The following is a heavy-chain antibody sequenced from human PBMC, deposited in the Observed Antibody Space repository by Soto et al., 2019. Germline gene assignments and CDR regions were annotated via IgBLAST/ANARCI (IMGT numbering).Heavy chain of an antibody. CDR2: IYYGGST. CDR1: GGSISSSSSY. D-gene: IGHD6-13*01. Sequence: QLQLQESGPGLVKPSETLSLTCTVSGGSISSSSSYWGWIRQPPGKGLEWIGSIYYGGSTLYNPPPKSRGTISVDTSKNQFSLKLSSVTAADTAVYYCARGFGSSWTTFAFWGQGALVTVSS. J-gene: IGHJ4*02. V-gene: IGHV4-39*01. CDR3: ARGFGSSWTTFAF.